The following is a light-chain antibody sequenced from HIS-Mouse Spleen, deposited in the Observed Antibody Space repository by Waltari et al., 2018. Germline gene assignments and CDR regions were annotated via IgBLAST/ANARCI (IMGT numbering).Light chain of an antibody. CDR1: SSDVGGYNY. Sequence: QSALTQPPSASGSPGQSVTISCTGTSSDVGGYNYVSWYQQHPGKAPKLMIYEFSKRPAGVPDGFAGSKSGNTASLTVSGLQAEDEADYYCSSYAGSNNLGVFGGGTKLTVL. V-gene: IGLV2-8*01. J-gene: IGLJ2*01. CDR3: SSYAGSNNLGV. CDR2: EFS.